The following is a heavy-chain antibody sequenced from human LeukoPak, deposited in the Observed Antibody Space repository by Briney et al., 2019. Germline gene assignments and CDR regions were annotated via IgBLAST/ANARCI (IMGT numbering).Heavy chain of an antibody. V-gene: IGHV3-30-3*01. Sequence: GGSLRLSCAASGFTFSKYWMSWVRQAPGKGLEWVAVISYDGSNKYYADSVKGRFTISRDNSKNTLYLQMNSLRAEDTAVYYCARDHGQFGSNNYFDYWGQGTLVTVSS. J-gene: IGHJ4*02. D-gene: IGHD2/OR15-2a*01. CDR2: ISYDGSNK. CDR3: ARDHGQFGSNNYFDY. CDR1: GFTFSKYW.